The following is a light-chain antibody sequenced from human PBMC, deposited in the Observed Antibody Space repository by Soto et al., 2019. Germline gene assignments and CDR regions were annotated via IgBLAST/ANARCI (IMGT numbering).Light chain of an antibody. CDR3: QSFDRSQTYDNRLSGV. Sequence: QSVVTQPPSVSGAPRERVTMSCSGSSSNIGAGYDVNWYQQFPGTAPKLLINANDNRPAGVTDRFSGSKSGSSASLAITGLRAEDEATYYCQSFDRSQTYDNRLSGVFGGGTKVTVL. J-gene: IGLJ3*02. CDR2: AND. CDR1: SSNIGAGYD. V-gene: IGLV1-40*01.